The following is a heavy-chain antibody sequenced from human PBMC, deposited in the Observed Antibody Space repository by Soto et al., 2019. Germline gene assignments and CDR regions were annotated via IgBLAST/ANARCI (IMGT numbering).Heavy chain of an antibody. CDR3: ARPYSGAYGGAFDV. Sequence: QVQLQESGPGLVKPSETLYLTCTVSGGSISSYYWSRIRQPPGKGLEWIGYIYYSGSSNHNPSLKRRATISLDTSKNQFSLKLTSVTAADTAVYYCARPYSGAYGGAFDVWGQGTMVTVSS. D-gene: IGHD1-26*01. V-gene: IGHV4-59*01. CDR2: IYYSGSS. CDR1: GGSISSYY. J-gene: IGHJ3*01.